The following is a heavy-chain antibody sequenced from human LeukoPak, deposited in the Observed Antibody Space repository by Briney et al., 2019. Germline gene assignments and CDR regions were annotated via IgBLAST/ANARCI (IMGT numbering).Heavy chain of an antibody. Sequence: GGSLRLSCAASGFTFSSYWMHWVRRAPGKGLVWVSRINSDGSTTTYADSVKGRFTISRDNAKNTLYLQMNSLRAEDTAVYYCVRNLDFWGDSEDYWGQGTLVTVSS. D-gene: IGHD3-3*01. J-gene: IGHJ4*02. CDR1: GFTFSSYW. CDR2: INSDGSTT. V-gene: IGHV3-74*01. CDR3: VRNLDFWGDSEDY.